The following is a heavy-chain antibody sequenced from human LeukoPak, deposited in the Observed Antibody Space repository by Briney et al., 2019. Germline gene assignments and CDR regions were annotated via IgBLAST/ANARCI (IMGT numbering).Heavy chain of an antibody. V-gene: IGHV3-23*01. J-gene: IGHJ4*02. Sequence: GGSLRLSCAASGFTFSNYAMSWVRRAPGKGLEWVSSINYSGGGTYYADSVKGRFTISRDNSKNTLYLQMNSLRAEDTAIYYCAKASRGYSPFDYWGQGTLVTVSS. CDR2: INYSGGGT. CDR3: AKASRGYSPFDY. CDR1: GFTFSNYA. D-gene: IGHD5-18*01.